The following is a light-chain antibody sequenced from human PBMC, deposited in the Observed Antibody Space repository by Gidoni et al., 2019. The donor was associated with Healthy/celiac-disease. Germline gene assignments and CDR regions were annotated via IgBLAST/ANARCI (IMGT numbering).Light chain of an antibody. Sequence: EIVLTQSPATLPLSPGERATLSCRASPSVSSYLAWYQQKHGQAPRLLIYDASNRATVIPARFSGSGYGTDFTLTISSLEPEDFAVYYCQQRSNWPPKWTFGQGTKVEIK. V-gene: IGKV3-11*01. CDR1: PSVSSY. J-gene: IGKJ1*01. CDR3: QQRSNWPPKWT. CDR2: DAS.